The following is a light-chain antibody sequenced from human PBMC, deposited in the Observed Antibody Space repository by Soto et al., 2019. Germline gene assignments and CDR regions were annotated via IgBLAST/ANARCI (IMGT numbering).Light chain of an antibody. CDR2: GAS. CDR3: LQDYECPRT. J-gene: IGKJ1*01. V-gene: IGKV1-6*01. CDR1: QGIRTE. Sequence: AIPMTQSPSSLSASVGDRVTITCRASQGIRTELGWYQQKPGKAPKLLIYGASTLQGGVPSRISGRGSGTHFSLTIRSLQPEDFAPYYCLQDYECPRTLGQGTKVEIK.